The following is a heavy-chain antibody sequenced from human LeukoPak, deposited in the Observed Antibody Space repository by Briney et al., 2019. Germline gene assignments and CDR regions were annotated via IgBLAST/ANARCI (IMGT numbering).Heavy chain of an antibody. J-gene: IGHJ3*02. CDR3: ARAMRWYGGDLGHDAFDI. D-gene: IGHD4-23*01. V-gene: IGHV1-2*02. CDR2: INPNSGGT. Sequence: ASVKVSCKASGYTFTVYYMHWVRQAPGQGLEWMGWINPNSGGTNYAQKFQGRVTMTRDTSISTAYMELSRLRSDDTAVYYCARAMRWYGGDLGHDAFDIWGQGTMATVSS. CDR1: GYTFTVYY.